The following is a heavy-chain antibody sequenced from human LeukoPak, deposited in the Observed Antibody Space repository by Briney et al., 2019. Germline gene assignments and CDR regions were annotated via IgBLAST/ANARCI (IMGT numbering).Heavy chain of an antibody. CDR2: IYYSGST. J-gene: IGHJ4*02. CDR1: GGSISSGGYY. Sequence: SETLSLTCTVSGGSISSGGYYWSWIRQHPGKGLEWIGYIYYSGSTYYNPSLKSRVTISVDTSKNQFSLKLSSVTAADTAVYYCARGRRYSGYAPLYRGQGTLVTVSS. D-gene: IGHD5-12*01. CDR3: ARGRRYSGYAPLY. V-gene: IGHV4-31*03.